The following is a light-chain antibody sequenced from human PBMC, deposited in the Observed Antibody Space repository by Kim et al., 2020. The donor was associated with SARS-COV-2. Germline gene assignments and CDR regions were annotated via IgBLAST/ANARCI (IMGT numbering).Light chain of an antibody. CDR3: NSRDSSGKV. Sequence: VALGQTVRITCHGDSLRSYYASWYQQKPGQAPVLVIYGKNNRPSGIPDRFSGSSSGNTASLTITGAQAEDEADYYCNSRDSSGKVFGGGTKLTVL. CDR2: GKN. V-gene: IGLV3-19*01. J-gene: IGLJ2*01. CDR1: SLRSYY.